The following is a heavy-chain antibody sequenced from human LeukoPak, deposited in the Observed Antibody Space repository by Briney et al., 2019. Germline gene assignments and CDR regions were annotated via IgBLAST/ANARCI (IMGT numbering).Heavy chain of an antibody. J-gene: IGHJ3*02. CDR2: IYYSGST. Sequence: SETLSLTCTVSGGSISSYYWGWIRQPPGKGLEWIGSIYYSGSTYYNPSLKSRVTISVDTSKNQFSLKLSSVTAADTAVYYCARVGDSSGDDAFDIWGQGTMVTVSS. V-gene: IGHV4-39*07. D-gene: IGHD3-22*01. CDR1: GGSISSYY. CDR3: ARVGDSSGDDAFDI.